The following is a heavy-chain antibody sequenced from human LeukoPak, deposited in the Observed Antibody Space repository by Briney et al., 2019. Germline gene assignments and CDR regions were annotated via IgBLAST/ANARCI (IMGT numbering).Heavy chain of an antibody. CDR3: ARGAAVRGVIPSYWYFDL. CDR1: GGSISSGSYY. D-gene: IGHD3-10*01. Sequence: SETLSLTCTVSGGSISSGSYYWSWIRQSAGKVLEWIGRIYTTGSTNYNPSLKSRVTISVDTSKNQFSLKVNSVTAADTAVYYCARGAAVRGVIPSYWYFDLWGRGTLVTVSS. CDR2: IYTTGST. V-gene: IGHV4-61*02. J-gene: IGHJ2*01.